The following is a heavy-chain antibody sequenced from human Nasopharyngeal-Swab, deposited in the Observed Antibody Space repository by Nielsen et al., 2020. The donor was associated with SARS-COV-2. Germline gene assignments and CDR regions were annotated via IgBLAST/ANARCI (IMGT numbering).Heavy chain of an antibody. Sequence: GGSLRLSCAASGFTFSSYEMNWVRQAPGKGLEWVSYISSSGSTIYCADSVKGRFTISRDNAKNSLYLQMNSLRAEDTAVYYCARVSSGSPGYGMDVWGQGTTVTVSS. J-gene: IGHJ6*02. CDR2: ISSSGSTI. CDR3: ARVSSGSPGYGMDV. V-gene: IGHV3-48*03. D-gene: IGHD6-19*01. CDR1: GFTFSSYE.